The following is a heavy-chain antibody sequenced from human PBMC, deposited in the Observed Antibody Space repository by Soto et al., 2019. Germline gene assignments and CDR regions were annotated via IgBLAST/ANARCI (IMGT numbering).Heavy chain of an antibody. CDR2: INAGNGNT. D-gene: IGHD3-10*01. CDR1: GYTFTSYA. J-gene: IGHJ4*02. Sequence: QVQLVQSGAEVKKPGASVKVSCKASGYTFTSYAMHWVRQAPGQRLEWMGWINAGNGNTKYSQKFQGRVTITRDTSASTAYMELSSLRSVDTAVYYSARGPIYGSGSYYRNWGQGTLVTVSS. V-gene: IGHV1-3*01. CDR3: ARGPIYGSGSYYRN.